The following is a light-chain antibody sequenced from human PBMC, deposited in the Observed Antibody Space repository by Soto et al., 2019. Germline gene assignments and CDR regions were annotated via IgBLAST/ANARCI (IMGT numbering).Light chain of an antibody. V-gene: IGKV3-20*01. Sequence: EIVLTQSPGTLCLSPGERATLSCRASQSVSSSYLSWYQQKPGEAPSLLIYGASSRATGNPDRFSGSGSGTDFNLTNSRLEPEDCAVYYCQQYGSSPYTFGQGTKLEIQ. CDR3: QQYGSSPYT. J-gene: IGKJ2*01. CDR2: GAS. CDR1: QSVSSSY.